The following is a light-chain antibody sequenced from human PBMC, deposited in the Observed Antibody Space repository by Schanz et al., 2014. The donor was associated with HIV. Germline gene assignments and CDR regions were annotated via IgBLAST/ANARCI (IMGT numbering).Light chain of an antibody. CDR3: NSYTSSSTLDVV. CDR2: DVN. CDR1: SSDVGYYNY. J-gene: IGLJ2*01. Sequence: QSALTQPASVSGSPGQSITISCTGTSSDVGYYNYVSWYQQHPGKAPKLMIYDVNNRPSGVSNRFSGSKSGNTASLTISGLQADDEADYYCNSYTSSSTLDVVFGGGTKLTVL. V-gene: IGLV2-14*03.